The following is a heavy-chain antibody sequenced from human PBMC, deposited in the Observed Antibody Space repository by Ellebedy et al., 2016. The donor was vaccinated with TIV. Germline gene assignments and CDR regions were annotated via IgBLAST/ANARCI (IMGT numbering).Heavy chain of an antibody. CDR3: ARDTKGGGGTRLNDY. Sequence: ASVKVSCXASGYTFTGYYMHWVRQAPGQGLEWMGWMNPNSGNTGYAQKFQGRVTMTRNTSISTAYMELSSLRSEDTAVYYCARDTKGGGGTRLNDYWGQGSLVTVSS. V-gene: IGHV1-8*02. J-gene: IGHJ4*02. CDR1: GYTFTGYY. CDR2: MNPNSGNT. D-gene: IGHD1-26*01.